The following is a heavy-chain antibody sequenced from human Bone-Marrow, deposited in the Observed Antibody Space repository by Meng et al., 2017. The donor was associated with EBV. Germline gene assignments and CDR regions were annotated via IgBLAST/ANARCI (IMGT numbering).Heavy chain of an antibody. J-gene: IGHJ5*02. CDR1: GYTFTCNG. D-gene: IGHD6-13*01. Sequence: QVHVVLAGAEVNKPEASVTVSCKAAGYTFTCNGTSWGRQGPGQGTGQVRISNIRGGARFFPQKVQGRVPMTRATSTGTVLMELRSQTLRDTAIDFCASGGEQHINSWYRAPIDPWGQGTLVTVSS. CDR3: ASGGEQHINSWYRAPIDP. CDR2: SNIRGGAR. V-gene: IGHV1-46*01.